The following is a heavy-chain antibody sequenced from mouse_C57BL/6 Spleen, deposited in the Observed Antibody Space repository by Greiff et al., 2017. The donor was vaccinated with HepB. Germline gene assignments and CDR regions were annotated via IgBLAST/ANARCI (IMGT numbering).Heavy chain of an antibody. CDR2: IRLKSDNYAT. D-gene: IGHD1-1*02. CDR3: AGYDYDAMDY. V-gene: IGHV6-3*01. J-gene: IGHJ4*01. Sequence: EVKVEESGGGLVQPGGSMKLSCVASGFTFSNYWMNWVRQSPEKGLEWVAQIRLKSDNYATHYAESVKGRFTISRDDSKSSVYLQLSNLRAEDTGIYYCAGYDYDAMDYWGQGTSVTVSS. CDR1: GFTFSNYW.